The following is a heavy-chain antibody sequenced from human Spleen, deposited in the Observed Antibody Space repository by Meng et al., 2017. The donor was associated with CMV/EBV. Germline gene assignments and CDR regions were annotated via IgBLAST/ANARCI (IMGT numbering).Heavy chain of an antibody. Sequence: GGSLRLSCKTSGFSFNNYWIAWVRQKPGKGLEWVGIIYPGDSDTRYSPSFQGQVTISGDKSSSTAYLQWSSLKASDSAMYYCARQGGSYRIDYWGQGTLVTVSS. CDR3: ARQGGSYRIDY. J-gene: IGHJ4*02. CDR2: IYPGDSDT. V-gene: IGHV5-51*01. D-gene: IGHD1-26*01. CDR1: GFSFNNYW.